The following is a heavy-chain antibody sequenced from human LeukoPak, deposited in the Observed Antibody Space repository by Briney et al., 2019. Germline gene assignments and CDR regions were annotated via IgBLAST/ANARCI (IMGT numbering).Heavy chain of an antibody. J-gene: IGHJ4*02. D-gene: IGHD3-10*02. Sequence: PSETLSLTCTVFDGSIRGYHWSWIRQPPGKELEWIAYISDRGSAKYNPSLQSRVTISVDTSKNQFSLKVSSVTAADTAVYYCARTMSEGSTDYWGQGTLVTVSS. CDR3: ARTMSEGSTDY. V-gene: IGHV4-59*08. CDR2: ISDRGSA. CDR1: DGSIRGYH.